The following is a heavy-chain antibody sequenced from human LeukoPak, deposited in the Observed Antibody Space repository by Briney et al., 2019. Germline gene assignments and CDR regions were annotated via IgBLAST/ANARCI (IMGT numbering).Heavy chain of an antibody. CDR2: INHSGST. J-gene: IGHJ4*02. Sequence: PSETLSLTCAVYGGSFSGYYWSWIRQPPGKGLEWIGEINHSGSTNYNPSLKSRVTISVDTSKNQFSLNLTSVTAADTAVYYCARASVLLSADYWGQGTLVTVSS. CDR1: GGSFSGYY. D-gene: IGHD3-16*01. CDR3: ARASVLLSADY. V-gene: IGHV4-34*01.